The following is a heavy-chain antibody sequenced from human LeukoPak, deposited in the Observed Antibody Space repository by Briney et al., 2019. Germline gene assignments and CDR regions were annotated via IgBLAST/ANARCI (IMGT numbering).Heavy chain of an antibody. J-gene: IGHJ4*02. CDR1: GFTFSSYA. D-gene: IGHD4-17*01. V-gene: IGHV3-30-3*01. CDR2: ISYDGSNK. CDR3: AKDPRTTTVTSFDY. Sequence: GGSLRLSCAASGFTFSSYAMHWVRQAPGKGLEWVAVISYDGSNKYYADSVKGRFTISRDNSKNTLYLQMNSLRAEDTAVYYCAKDPRTTTVTSFDYWGQGTLVTVSS.